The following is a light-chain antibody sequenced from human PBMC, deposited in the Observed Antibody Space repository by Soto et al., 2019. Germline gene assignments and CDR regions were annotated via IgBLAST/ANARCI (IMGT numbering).Light chain of an antibody. J-gene: IGKJ3*01. CDR3: QHDYGLPL. V-gene: IGKV4-1*01. CDR2: WVS. Sequence: DIVLTQSPDSLAVFLGDRATINCKSSQSVLYSSNNMKFLAWYQQKPGQPPKLLIYWVSTRESGVPDRFSGSGCGKDFTVTISDLQPEDVAVYYCQHDYGLPLFRPGTKVDNK. CDR1: QSVLYSSNNMKF.